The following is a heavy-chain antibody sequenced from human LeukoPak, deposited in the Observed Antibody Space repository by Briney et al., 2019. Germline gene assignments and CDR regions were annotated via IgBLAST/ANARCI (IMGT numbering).Heavy chain of an antibody. D-gene: IGHD6-19*01. Sequence: ASVKVSCKASGYSFSMHAISWVRRAPGQGLEWMGWISPYNGDTNYAQNLQSRVTITTERSTSTAYMELRSLSSDDTAVYYCARGGRIAVSVHYYFDYWGQGTRVTVSS. V-gene: IGHV1-18*01. CDR3: ARGGRIAVSVHYYFDY. CDR2: ISPYNGDT. CDR1: GYSFSMHA. J-gene: IGHJ4*02.